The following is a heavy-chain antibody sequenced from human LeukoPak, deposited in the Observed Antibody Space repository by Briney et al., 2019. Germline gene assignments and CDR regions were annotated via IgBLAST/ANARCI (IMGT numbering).Heavy chain of an antibody. CDR3: ARDEDYYDSSGHLDY. J-gene: IGHJ4*02. Sequence: PGRSLRLSCAASGFTFSSYGMHWLRQAPGKGLEWVAVISYDGSNKYYADSVKGRFTISRDNSKNTLYLQMNSLRAEDTAVYYCARDEDYYDSSGHLDYWGQGTLVTVSS. CDR1: GFTFSSYG. D-gene: IGHD3-22*01. CDR2: ISYDGSNK. V-gene: IGHV3-30*03.